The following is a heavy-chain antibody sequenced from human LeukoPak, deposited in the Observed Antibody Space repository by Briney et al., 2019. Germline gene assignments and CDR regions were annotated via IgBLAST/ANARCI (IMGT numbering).Heavy chain of an antibody. V-gene: IGHV3-30*18. D-gene: IGHD2-8*01. Sequence: GGSLRLSCAASGFTFSSYGMHWVRQAPGKGLEWVAVISYDGSNKYYADSVKGRFTISRDNSKNTLYLQMNSLRAEDTAVYYCAKIAIGNGYYYYYYVDVWGKGTTVTVSS. CDR3: AKIAIGNGYYYYYYVDV. J-gene: IGHJ6*03. CDR2: ISYDGSNK. CDR1: GFTFSSYG.